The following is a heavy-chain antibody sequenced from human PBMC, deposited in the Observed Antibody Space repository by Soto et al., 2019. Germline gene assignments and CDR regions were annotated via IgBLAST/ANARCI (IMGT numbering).Heavy chain of an antibody. J-gene: IGHJ6*02. CDR2: INAGNGNT. CDR1: GYTFTSYA. D-gene: IGHD6-6*01. CDR3: ARDYGESSSYYYYYGMDV. V-gene: IGHV1-3*01. Sequence: ASVKVSCKASGYTFTSYAMHWVRQAPGQRLEWMGWINAGNGNTKYSQKFQGRVTTTRDTSASTAYMELSSLRSEDTAVYYCARDYGESSSYYYYYGMDVWGQGTPVTVAS.